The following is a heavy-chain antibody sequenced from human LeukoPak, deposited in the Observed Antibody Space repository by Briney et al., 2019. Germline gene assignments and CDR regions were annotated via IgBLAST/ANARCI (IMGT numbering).Heavy chain of an antibody. J-gene: IGHJ4*02. D-gene: IGHD5-18*01. CDR2: IYYSGST. CDR1: GGSISSYY. CDR3: ARLSAAMVIVY. Sequence: SATLSLTCTVSGGSISSYYWSWIRQPPGKGLEWIGYIYYSGSTNYNPSLKSRVTISVDTSKNQFSLKLSSVTAADTAVYYCARLSAAMVIVYWGQGTLVTVSS. V-gene: IGHV4-59*08.